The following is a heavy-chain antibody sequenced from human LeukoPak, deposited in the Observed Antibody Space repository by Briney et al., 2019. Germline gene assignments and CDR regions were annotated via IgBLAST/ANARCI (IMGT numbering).Heavy chain of an antibody. CDR3: ARDKIVVVVAATPRQAERYYYYGMDV. CDR2: IYYSVST. D-gene: IGHD2-15*01. V-gene: IGHV4-59*05. CDR1: RGSISSYY. Sequence: PSGTLSLTCTVSRGSISSYYWGWIRQTPGEGLEWIWRIYYSVSTYYNPSLKSRVTISVDTSKNQFSLKLSSVTAADTAVYYCARDKIVVVVAATPRQAERYYYYGMDVWGQGTTVTVSS. J-gene: IGHJ6*02.